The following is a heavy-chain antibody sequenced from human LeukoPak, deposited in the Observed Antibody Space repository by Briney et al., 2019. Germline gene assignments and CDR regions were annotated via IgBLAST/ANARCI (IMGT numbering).Heavy chain of an antibody. D-gene: IGHD2/OR15-2a*01. CDR1: GASVSSSH. Sequence: SETLSLTCTVSGASVSSSHWNWIRQSPGKGLEWIANVDYNGSTKYSPSLRGRGTMSLDTSKNQFYLKLESVTAADTARYCARGFYEPFDRWGQGTLVTVSS. J-gene: IGHJ5*02. V-gene: IGHV4-59*02. CDR3: ARGFYEPFDR. CDR2: VDYNGST.